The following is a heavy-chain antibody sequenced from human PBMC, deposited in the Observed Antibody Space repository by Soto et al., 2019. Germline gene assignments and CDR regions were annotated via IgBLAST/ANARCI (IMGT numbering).Heavy chain of an antibody. V-gene: IGHV5-10-1*01. Sequence: GECLMTSRKGPCYSFTSYWIIWVLQMPGKGLEWMGRIDPSDSYTNYSPCFQGHVTISADKAISTAYLQWRSLKASDTAMYYCAMCIAARPLAYYYGMDVWGQGTTVTVSS. J-gene: IGHJ6*02. CDR3: AMCIAARPLAYYYGMDV. D-gene: IGHD6-6*01. CDR1: CYSFTSYW. CDR2: IDPSDSYT.